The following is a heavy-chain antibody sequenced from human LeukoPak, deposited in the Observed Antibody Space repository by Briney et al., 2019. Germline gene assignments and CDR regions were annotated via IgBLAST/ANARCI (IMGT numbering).Heavy chain of an antibody. V-gene: IGHV3-74*01. D-gene: IGHD5-18*01. Sequence: PGGSLRLACAASGFTFSSYWMHWVRQAPGKGLVWISRSNSDGSSTSYADSVKGRFTISRDNAKNTLYLQMNSLRAEDTAVYYCARDSGRGYSYGYSPGYWGQGTLVTVSS. J-gene: IGHJ4*02. CDR3: ARDSGRGYSYGYSPGY. CDR2: SNSDGSST. CDR1: GFTFSSYW.